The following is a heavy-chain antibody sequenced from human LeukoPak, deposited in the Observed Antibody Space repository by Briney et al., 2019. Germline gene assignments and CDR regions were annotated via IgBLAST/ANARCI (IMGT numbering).Heavy chain of an antibody. CDR1: GFTFSSYS. CDR3: ARGNDSSGYYPVFDY. J-gene: IGHJ4*02. CDR2: ISSSSSYI. D-gene: IGHD3-22*01. V-gene: IGHV3-21*01. Sequence: PGGSLRLSCAASGFTFSSYSMNWVRQAPGKGLEWVSSISSSSSYIYYADSVKGRFTISRDNAKNSLYLQMNSLRAEDTAVYYCARGNDSSGYYPVFDYWGQGTLVTVSS.